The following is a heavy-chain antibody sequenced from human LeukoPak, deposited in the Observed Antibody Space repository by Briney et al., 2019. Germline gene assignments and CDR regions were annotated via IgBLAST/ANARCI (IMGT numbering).Heavy chain of an antibody. D-gene: IGHD3-9*01. CDR3: AKPTEKYYDILTGYYSPFDY. Sequence: GGSLRLSCAASGFTFSSYGMHWVRQAPGKGLEWVAVISYDGSNKYYADSVKGRFTISRDNSKNTLYLQMNSLRAEDTAVYYCAKPTEKYYDILTGYYSPFDYWGQGTLVTVSS. V-gene: IGHV3-30*18. J-gene: IGHJ4*02. CDR2: ISYDGSNK. CDR1: GFTFSSYG.